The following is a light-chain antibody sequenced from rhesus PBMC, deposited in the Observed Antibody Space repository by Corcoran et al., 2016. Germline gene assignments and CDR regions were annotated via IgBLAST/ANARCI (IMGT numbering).Light chain of an antibody. CDR2: DAS. V-gene: IGKV1-25*01. CDR3: QHAYEIPWT. J-gene: IGKJ1*01. CDR1: QAISNN. Sequence: DIQMTQSPSSLSASVGDRVTITCQASQAISNNLAWYQQKPGKVPELLIYDASTLQSGVPSRFSGSGSGTDFTLTISSLQPEDCATYYCQHAYEIPWTFGQGSKLEIK.